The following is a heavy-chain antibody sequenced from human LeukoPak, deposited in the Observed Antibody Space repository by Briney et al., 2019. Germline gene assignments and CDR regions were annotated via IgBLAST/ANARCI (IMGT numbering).Heavy chain of an antibody. CDR3: TAYDPSDYYGMDV. D-gene: IGHD5-12*01. J-gene: IGHJ6*02. V-gene: IGHV3-49*04. Sequence: GESLRLSCTASGFTFGDYAMTWVRQAPGKGLEWVGFITSKAYGGTTEFAASVKGRFIISRDDSKSIGYLQMNSLKTEDTAVYYCTAYDPSDYYGMDVWGQGTTVT. CDR1: GFTFGDYA. CDR2: ITSKAYGGTT.